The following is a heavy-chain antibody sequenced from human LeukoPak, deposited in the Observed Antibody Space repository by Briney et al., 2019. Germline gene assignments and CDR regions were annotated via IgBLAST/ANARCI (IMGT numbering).Heavy chain of an antibody. D-gene: IGHD2-15*01. V-gene: IGHV4-31*03. CDR3: AKDRAGYCSGGSCYTTFDP. Sequence: SETLSLTCTVSGGSISSGGYYWTWIRQHPGKGLEWIGYIYYSGSTYYNPSLESRVTISVDTSKNQFSLMPSSVTAADTALYYCAKDRAGYCSGGSCYTTFDPWGQGTLVTVSS. CDR2: IYYSGST. J-gene: IGHJ5*02. CDR1: GGSISSGGYY.